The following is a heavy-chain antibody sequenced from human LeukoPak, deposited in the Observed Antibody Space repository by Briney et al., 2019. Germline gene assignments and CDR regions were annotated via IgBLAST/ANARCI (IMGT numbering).Heavy chain of an antibody. D-gene: IGHD4-17*01. CDR1: GYTFTGYY. CDR3: ARATTVVNSYSYGMDV. V-gene: IGHV1-2*02. Sequence: ASVSLSCKASGYTFTGYYMHWVRPAPGQGVGWVGWINPNSGGTNYAQKFQGRVTITRDSSISTAYMGLSRRRSGHTAVYYRARATTVVNSYSYGMDVWGQGTTVTVSS. CDR2: INPNSGGT. J-gene: IGHJ6*02.